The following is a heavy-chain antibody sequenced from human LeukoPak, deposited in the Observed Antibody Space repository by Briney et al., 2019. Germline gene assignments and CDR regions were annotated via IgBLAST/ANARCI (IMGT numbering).Heavy chain of an antibody. CDR3: ARASFWESPVNWFDP. V-gene: IGHV1-2*07. D-gene: IGHD3-16*01. J-gene: IGHJ5*02. Sequence: GASVKVSCKASGYTFTGYYMHWVRQAPGQGLEWMGWINPKNGGANYAPSFRGRVTMTRDRSTSTVYMELTRLTSDDTAVYYCARASFWESPVNWFDPWGQGTLVTVSS. CDR1: GYTFTGYY. CDR2: INPKNGGA.